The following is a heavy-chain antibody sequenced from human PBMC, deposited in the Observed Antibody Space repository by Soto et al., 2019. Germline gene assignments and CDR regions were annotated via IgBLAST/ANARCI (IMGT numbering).Heavy chain of an antibody. CDR1: GFSLTTSGVG. J-gene: IGHJ4*02. Sequence: QITLNESGPTQVKPRQTLTLTCTFSGFSLTTSGVGVGWIRQSPGKAPEWHALIYWDDDKRYSPSLKSRLTITKDTSKNQMVLTMADLDPADTATYYCAHRVLRTVFGLVTTTAIYFDFWGQGTPVAVSS. CDR2: IYWDDDK. V-gene: IGHV2-5*02. D-gene: IGHD3-3*01. CDR3: AHRVLRTVFGLVTTTAIYFDF.